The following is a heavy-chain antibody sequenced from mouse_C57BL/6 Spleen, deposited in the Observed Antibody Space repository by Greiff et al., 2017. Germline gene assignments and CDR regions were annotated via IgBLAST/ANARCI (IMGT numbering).Heavy chain of an antibody. V-gene: IGHV1-85*01. CDR2: IYPRDGST. Sequence: QVQLQQSGPELVKPGASVKLSCKASGYTFTSYDINWVKQRPGQGLGWIGWIYPRDGSTRYNEKFRGKDTLTVNTSSSTAYMELHSLTSEDSAVYFCARETYYYGSSYVGYAMDYWGQGTSVTVSS. D-gene: IGHD1-1*01. CDR1: GYTFTSYD. J-gene: IGHJ4*01. CDR3: ARETYYYGSSYVGYAMDY.